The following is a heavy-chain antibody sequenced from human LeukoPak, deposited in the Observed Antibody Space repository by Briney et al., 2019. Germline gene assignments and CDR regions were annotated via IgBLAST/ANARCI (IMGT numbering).Heavy chain of an antibody. CDR2: IYNSEST. J-gene: IGHJ4*02. CDR3: ARGAPPDS. CDR1: GASLNTGDYY. V-gene: IGHV4-31*03. Sequence: NPSQTLSLTCIVSGASLNTGDYYWNWIRQHPGKGLEWIGYIYNSESTYCNPSLKSRVTISVDTSKNHFSLRLTSVTAADSAVYYCARGAPPDSWGQGTLVTVSS.